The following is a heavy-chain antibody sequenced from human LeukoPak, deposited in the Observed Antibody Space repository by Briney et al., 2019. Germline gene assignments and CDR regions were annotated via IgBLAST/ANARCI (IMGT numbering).Heavy chain of an antibody. D-gene: IGHD3-10*01. CDR2: INSDGRVT. Sequence: GGSLRLSCAASGFSFGDYWMEWVRQAPGKGLVWVSRINSDGRVTAYADSVKGRFTISRDNAKNALYLQMNSLRVEDTAVYYCARDLFGSSRDYWGQGILVTASS. CDR1: GFSFGDYW. CDR3: ARDLFGSSRDY. J-gene: IGHJ4*02. V-gene: IGHV3-74*01.